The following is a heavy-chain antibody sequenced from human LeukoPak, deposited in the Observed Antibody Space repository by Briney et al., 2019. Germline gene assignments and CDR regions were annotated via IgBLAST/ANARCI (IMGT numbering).Heavy chain of an antibody. CDR1: GFTFSSYA. CDR2: ISGSGGST. J-gene: IGHJ6*03. Sequence: QPGGTLRLSCAASGFTFSSYAMSWVRQAPGKGLEWVSAISGSGGSTYYADSVKGRFTISRDNGQNSLYLQMNSLRAEDTAVYYCTRAGLSYYMDVWGKGTTVSVSS. D-gene: IGHD3-9*01. CDR3: TRAGLSYYMDV. V-gene: IGHV3-23*01.